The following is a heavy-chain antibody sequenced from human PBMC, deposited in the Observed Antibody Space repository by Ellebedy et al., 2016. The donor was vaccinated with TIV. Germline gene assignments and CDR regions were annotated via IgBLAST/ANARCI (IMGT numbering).Heavy chain of an antibody. J-gene: IGHJ4*02. Sequence: PGGSLRLSCAASGFTFNSYAMHWVRQAPGKGLEWVAVISYDGSSKYYADSVKGRFTISRDNSMITLYLEMNSLRAEDTAVYYCARDLDKSSGWYGGAAYWGQGTLVTVSS. D-gene: IGHD6-19*01. CDR1: GFTFNSYA. CDR2: ISYDGSSK. V-gene: IGHV3-30-3*01. CDR3: ARDLDKSSGWYGGAAY.